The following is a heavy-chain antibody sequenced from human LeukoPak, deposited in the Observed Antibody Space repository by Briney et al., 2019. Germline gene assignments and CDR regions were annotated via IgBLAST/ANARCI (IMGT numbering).Heavy chain of an antibody. J-gene: IGHJ4*02. Sequence: ASVKVSCKTSGYTFTSLDINWVRQATGQGLEWMGWMNPNSGYTGYARQFQGRVTITRNTPISTVYMELTSLRSEDTAVYYCARVDGSPDYWGQGTLVTVSS. CDR1: GYTFTSLD. CDR2: MNPNSGYT. V-gene: IGHV1-8*03. D-gene: IGHD2-15*01. CDR3: ARVDGSPDY.